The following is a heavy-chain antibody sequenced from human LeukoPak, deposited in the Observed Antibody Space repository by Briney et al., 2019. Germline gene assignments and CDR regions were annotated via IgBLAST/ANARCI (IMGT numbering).Heavy chain of an antibody. CDR1: GFTFSSYW. CDR2: INSGGSST. Sequence: GGSLRLPCAASGFTFSSYWLHWVRQAPGKGLVWVSRINSGGSSTTYADSVKGRFTISRDNAKNTLYLQMNSLRAEDTAVYYCARDSHSGSYPWDWGPGTLVTVSS. D-gene: IGHD1-26*01. J-gene: IGHJ4*02. CDR3: ARDSHSGSYPWD. V-gene: IGHV3-74*01.